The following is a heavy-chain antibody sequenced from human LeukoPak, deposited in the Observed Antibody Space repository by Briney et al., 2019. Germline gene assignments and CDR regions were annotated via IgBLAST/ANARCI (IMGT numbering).Heavy chain of an antibody. CDR1: GGTFSSYA. J-gene: IGHJ4*02. CDR2: IIPIFGTA. CDR3: ARPNSYSSGWPFDY. V-gene: IGHV1-69*13. D-gene: IGHD6-19*01. Sequence: EASVKVSCKASGGTFSSYAISWVRQAPGRGLEWMGGIIPIFGTANYAQKFQGRVTITADESTSTAYMELSSLRSEDTAVYYCARPNSYSSGWPFDYWGQGTLVTVSS.